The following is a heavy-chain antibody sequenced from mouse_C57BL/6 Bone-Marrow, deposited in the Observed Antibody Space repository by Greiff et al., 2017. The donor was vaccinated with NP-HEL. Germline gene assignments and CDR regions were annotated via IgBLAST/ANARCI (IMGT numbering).Heavy chain of an antibody. CDR1: GYSITSDY. CDR2: ISYSGST. D-gene: IGHD2-5*01. J-gene: IGHJ4*01. CDR3: ARMGDIVTTSSAKGY. Sequence: EVQLVEPGPGLAKPSHTLSLTCSATGYSITSDYWNWIRKFPGNKLEYMGDISYSGSTYYNPSLKRRIPITRDTSRNPYYLQMNSVTNEDAATYYGARMGDIVTTSSAKGYWGQGASVTVS. V-gene: IGHV3-8*01.